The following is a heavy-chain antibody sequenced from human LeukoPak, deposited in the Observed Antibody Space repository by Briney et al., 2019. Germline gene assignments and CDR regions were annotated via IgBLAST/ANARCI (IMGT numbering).Heavy chain of an antibody. Sequence: GGSLRLSCAASGFTFDDYAMHWVRQAPGKGLEWVSSISWNSGSINYADSVKGRFTISRDNSKNTLYLQMGSLRAEDMAVYYCAREGSGSYYGAFDIWGQGTMVTVSS. CDR2: ISWNSGSI. CDR3: AREGSGSYYGAFDI. D-gene: IGHD1-26*01. V-gene: IGHV3-9*03. J-gene: IGHJ3*02. CDR1: GFTFDDYA.